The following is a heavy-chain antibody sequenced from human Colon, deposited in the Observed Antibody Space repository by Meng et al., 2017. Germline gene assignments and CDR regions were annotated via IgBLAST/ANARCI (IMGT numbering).Heavy chain of an antibody. CDR3: ARENVSGSYRPLDY. J-gene: IGHJ4*02. CDR2: IYTSGTT. D-gene: IGHD3-10*01. CDR1: DGSISNYF. V-gene: IGHV4-4*07. Sequence: GQLQDGGHGLVKPSETLSITRNVSDGSISNYFWSWIRQPVGKGLEWIGRIYTSGTTNYSPSLKSRVTMSVDTSKNQFSLNLSSVTAADTAMYYCARENVSGSYRPLDYWGQGTLVTVPS.